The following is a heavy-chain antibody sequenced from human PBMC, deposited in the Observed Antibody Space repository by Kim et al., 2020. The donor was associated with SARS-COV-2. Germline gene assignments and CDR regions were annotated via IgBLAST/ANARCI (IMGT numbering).Heavy chain of an antibody. D-gene: IGHD3-10*01. CDR2: IYYSGST. CDR1: GGSISSSSYY. V-gene: IGHV4-39*07. J-gene: IGHJ4*02. Sequence: SETLSLTCTVSGGSISSSSYYWGWIRQPPGKGLEWIGSIYYSGSTYYNPSLKSRVTISVDTSKNQFSLKLSSVTAADTAVYYCARAPILWFEFVYFDYWGQGTLVTVSP. CDR3: ARAPILWFEFVYFDY.